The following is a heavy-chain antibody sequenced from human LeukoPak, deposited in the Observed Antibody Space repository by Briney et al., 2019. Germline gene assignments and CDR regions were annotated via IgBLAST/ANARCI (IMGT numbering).Heavy chain of an antibody. J-gene: IGHJ6*02. CDR2: ISSNGGST. CDR3: ARDSSTTNYYYGMDV. CDR1: GFTFSNYA. D-gene: IGHD2-2*01. Sequence: GGSLRLSCAASGFTFSNYAMHWVRQAPGKGLEYVSAISSNGGSTYYANSVKGRFTTSRDNSKNTLYLQMGSLRAEDMAVYYCARDSSTTNYYYGMDVWGQGTTVTVSS. V-gene: IGHV3-64*01.